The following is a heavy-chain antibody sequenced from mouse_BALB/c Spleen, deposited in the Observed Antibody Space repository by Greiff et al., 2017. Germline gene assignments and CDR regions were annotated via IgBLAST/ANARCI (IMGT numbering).Heavy chain of an antibody. CDR1: GYTFTDYA. Sequence: QVQLQQSGAELVRPGVSVKISCKGSGYTFTDYAMHWVKQSHAKSLEWIGVISTYYGDASYNQKFKGKATMTVDKSSSTAYMELARLTSEDSAIYYCARSGFSYAMDYWGQGTSVTVSS. CDR3: ARSGFSYAMDY. V-gene: IGHV1S137*01. J-gene: IGHJ4*01. D-gene: IGHD4-1*01. CDR2: ISTYYGDA.